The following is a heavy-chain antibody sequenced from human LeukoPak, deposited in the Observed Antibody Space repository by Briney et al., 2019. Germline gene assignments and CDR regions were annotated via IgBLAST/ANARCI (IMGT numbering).Heavy chain of an antibody. CDR2: INPNSGGT. D-gene: IGHD5-24*01. Sequence: ASVKVSCKASGYTFTDYYIHWVRQAPGQGLEWMGWINPNSGGTNYAEKFQGRVTMTTDTSISTAYMEVSRLGSDDTAVYYCARDAEMEATASFDHWGQGTLVTVSP. CDR3: ARDAEMEATASFDH. CDR1: GYTFTDYY. J-gene: IGHJ4*02. V-gene: IGHV1-2*02.